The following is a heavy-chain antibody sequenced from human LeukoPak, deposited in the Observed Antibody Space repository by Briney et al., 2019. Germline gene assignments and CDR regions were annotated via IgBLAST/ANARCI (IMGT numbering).Heavy chain of an antibody. D-gene: IGHD5-18*01. CDR3: ARVHVDTATGYYYGMDV. CDR2: IIPIFGTA. J-gene: IGHJ6*02. Sequence: SVKVSCKASGGTFSSYAISWVRQAPGQGLEWMGGIIPIFGTANYAQKFQGRVTITADESTSTAYMELSSLRSEDTAVYYCARVHVDTATGYYYGMDVWGQGTTVTVSS. V-gene: IGHV1-69*13. CDR1: GGTFSSYA.